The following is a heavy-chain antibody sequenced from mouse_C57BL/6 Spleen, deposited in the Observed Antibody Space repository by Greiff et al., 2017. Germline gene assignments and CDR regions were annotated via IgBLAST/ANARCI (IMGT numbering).Heavy chain of an antibody. CDR3: ARPGNDYDGAPAWFAY. V-gene: IGHV15-2*01. J-gene: IGHJ3*01. CDR1: DSEVFPIAY. CDR2: ILPSIGRT. D-gene: IGHD2-4*01. Sequence: QVQLQQSGSELRSPGSSVKLSCKDFDSEVFPIAYMSWVRQKPGHGFEWIGGILPSIGRTIYGEKFEDKATLDADTLSNTAYLELNSLTSEDSAIYYCARPGNDYDGAPAWFAYWGQGTLVTVSA.